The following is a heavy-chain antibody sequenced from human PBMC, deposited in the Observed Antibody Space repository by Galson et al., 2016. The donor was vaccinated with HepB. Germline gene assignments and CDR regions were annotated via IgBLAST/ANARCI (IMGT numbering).Heavy chain of an antibody. CDR2: IYYSVRT. Sequence: ETLSLTCTVSGASISNYYWSWIRQPPGKRLEWIGYIYYSVRTNYNPSLKSRVTMSGDMSKNQISLNLRSVTAADTAIYYCACHHAGWFDPWGQGTLVTVSS. J-gene: IGHJ5*02. CDR3: ACHHAGWFDP. CDR1: GASISNYY. D-gene: IGHD1-14*01. V-gene: IGHV4-59*01.